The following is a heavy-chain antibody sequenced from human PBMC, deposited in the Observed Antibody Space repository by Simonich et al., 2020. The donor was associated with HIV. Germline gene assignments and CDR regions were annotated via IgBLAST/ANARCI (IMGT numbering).Heavy chain of an antibody. Sequence: QVQLVQSGSELKMPGASVKVSCNASGYTFTTYTMNWVRQAPGQGLEWMGWSNTNTGNPTYAQGFTGRFVFSLDTSVSTSYLQISSLKAEDTAVYYCARDGRYYGMDVWGQGTTVTVSS. J-gene: IGHJ6*02. V-gene: IGHV7-4-1*02. CDR3: ARDGRYYGMDV. CDR1: GYTFTTYT. CDR2: SNTNTGNP.